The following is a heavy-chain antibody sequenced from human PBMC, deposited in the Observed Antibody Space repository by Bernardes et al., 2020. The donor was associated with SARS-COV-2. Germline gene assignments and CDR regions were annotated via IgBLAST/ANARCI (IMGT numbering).Heavy chain of an antibody. Sequence: AGVKVSCKASGYTFTSYYMHWVRQAPGQGLEWMGIINPSGGSTSYAQKFQGRVTMTRDTSTSTVYMELSSLRSEDTAVYYCARDWAISSSWYGVSNVGWFDPWGQGTLVTVSS. CDR2: INPSGGST. V-gene: IGHV1-46*01. D-gene: IGHD6-13*01. J-gene: IGHJ5*02. CDR1: GYTFTSYY. CDR3: ARDWAISSSWYGVSNVGWFDP.